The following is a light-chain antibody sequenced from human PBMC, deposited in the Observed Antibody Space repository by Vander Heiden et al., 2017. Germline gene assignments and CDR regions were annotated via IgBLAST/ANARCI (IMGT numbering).Light chain of an antibody. V-gene: IGKV2-28*01. CDR3: MQSRQIPLT. CDR2: LGF. J-gene: IGKJ4*01. CDR1: QSLLHDNGYND. Sequence: DIVLTRSPVSLPVTPGESASMSCRASQSLLHDNGYNDLAWYRQKPGQSPQLLIYLGFTRPSGVPDRFTGSGSGRDFTLKISKVEAADVGVYYCMQSRQIPLTFGGGT.